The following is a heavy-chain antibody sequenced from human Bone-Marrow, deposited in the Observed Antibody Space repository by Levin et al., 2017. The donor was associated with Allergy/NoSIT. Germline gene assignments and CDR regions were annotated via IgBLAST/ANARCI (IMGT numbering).Heavy chain of an antibody. CDR3: ANSGGSDAFDI. D-gene: IGHD3-10*01. CDR2: IFRSGST. Sequence: SETLSLTCAVSGDSISSGNYCWSWIRQPPGKALEWIVYIFRSGSTYYNPSLKSRVTISIDKSKNQFSLNLNSVTTADTAVYYCANSGGSDAFDIWGHGTMVTVSS. V-gene: IGHV4-30-2*01. J-gene: IGHJ3*02. CDR1: GDSISSGNYC.